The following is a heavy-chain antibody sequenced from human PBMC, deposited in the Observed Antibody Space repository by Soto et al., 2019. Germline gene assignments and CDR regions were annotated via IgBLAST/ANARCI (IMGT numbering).Heavy chain of an antibody. CDR2: IIPIFGTA. CDR3: ARSSRRASYYDSSGYPPFDY. Sequence: QVQLVQSGAEVKKPGSSVKVSCKASGGTFSSYAISWVRQAPGQGLEWMGGIIPIFGTANYAQKFQGRVTITADESTSTAYMELSSLRSEDTAVYYCARSSRRASYYDSSGYPPFDYWGQGTLVTVSS. D-gene: IGHD3-22*01. V-gene: IGHV1-69*01. J-gene: IGHJ4*02. CDR1: GGTFSSYA.